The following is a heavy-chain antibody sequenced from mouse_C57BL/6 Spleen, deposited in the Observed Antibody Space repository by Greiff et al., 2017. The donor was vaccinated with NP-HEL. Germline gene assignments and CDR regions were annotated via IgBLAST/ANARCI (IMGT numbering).Heavy chain of an antibody. D-gene: IGHD2-5*01. J-gene: IGHJ4*01. CDR2: IYPSDSET. Sequence: QVQLQQPGAELVRPGSSVKLSCKASGYTFTSYWMDWVKQRPGQGLEWIGNIYPSDSETHYNQKFKDKATLTVDKSSSTAYMQLSSLTSEDSAVYYCARGAYSNLYYYAMDYWGQGTSVTVSS. CDR3: ARGAYSNLYYYAMDY. CDR1: GYTFTSYW. V-gene: IGHV1-61*01.